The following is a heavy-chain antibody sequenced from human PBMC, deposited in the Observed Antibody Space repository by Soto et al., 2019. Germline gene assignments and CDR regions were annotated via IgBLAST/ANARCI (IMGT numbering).Heavy chain of an antibody. CDR3: ARVQGGYDFWSGYHNYYYYYGMDV. V-gene: IGHV1-8*01. CDR1: GYTFTSYD. J-gene: IGHJ6*02. Sequence: QVQLVQSGAEVKKPGASVKVSCKASGYTFTSYDINWVRQATGQGLEWMGWMNPNSGNTGYAQKFQGRVTMTRNTSISTAYMELSSLRSEDTAVYYCARVQGGYDFWSGYHNYYYYYGMDVWGQGTTVTVSS. D-gene: IGHD3-3*01. CDR2: MNPNSGNT.